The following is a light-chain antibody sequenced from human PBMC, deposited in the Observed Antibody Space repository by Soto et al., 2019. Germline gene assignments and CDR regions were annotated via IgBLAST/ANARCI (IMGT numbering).Light chain of an antibody. CDR2: GAS. V-gene: IGKV3-15*01. Sequence: ETVMTQSPATLSVSPGERCTLSCRSSQSVSRNLAWYQHKPGQAPRLLIYGASTRATGIPVRFSGSGSGTEFTLTISGLQSEDFAVYYCQQYNDWPPLTFGGGTKVDIK. J-gene: IGKJ4*01. CDR1: QSVSRN. CDR3: QQYNDWPPLT.